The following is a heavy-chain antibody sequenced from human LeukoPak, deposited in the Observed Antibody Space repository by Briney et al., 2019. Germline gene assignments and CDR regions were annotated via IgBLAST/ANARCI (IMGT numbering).Heavy chain of an antibody. D-gene: IGHD5-12*01. Sequence: PGRSLRLSCAASGFTFSSYAMHWVRQAPGKGLEWVAVISYDGSNKYYADSVKGRFTISRDNSKNTLYLQMNSLRAEDTAVYYCAREALLRGYSGYDHDAFDIWGQGTMVTVSS. CDR2: ISYDGSNK. CDR1: GFTFSSYA. J-gene: IGHJ3*02. CDR3: AREALLRGYSGYDHDAFDI. V-gene: IGHV3-30-3*01.